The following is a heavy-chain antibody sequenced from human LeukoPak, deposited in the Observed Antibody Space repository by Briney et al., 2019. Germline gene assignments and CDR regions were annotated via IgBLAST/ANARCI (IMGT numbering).Heavy chain of an antibody. D-gene: IGHD3-22*01. CDR2: MFYTGST. Sequence: PSETLSLTCTVSGGSISGYYWSWIRQPPGRGLEWIGYMFYTGSTNYNPSLQSRVTISLDTSKNAFSLKLSSVTAADTAVYYCARAYYDSSGYYSYYFDSWGQGTLVTVSS. CDR3: ARAYYDSSGYYSYYFDS. V-gene: IGHV4-59*01. CDR1: GGSISGYY. J-gene: IGHJ4*02.